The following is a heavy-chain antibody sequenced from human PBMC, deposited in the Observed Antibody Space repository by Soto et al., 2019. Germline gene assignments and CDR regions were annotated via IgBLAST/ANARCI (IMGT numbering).Heavy chain of an antibody. CDR3: ALNTYYDFWSGFSRLDAFDI. J-gene: IGHJ3*02. V-gene: IGHV4-31*03. D-gene: IGHD3-3*01. CDR2: IYYSGST. CDR1: GGSISSGGYC. Sequence: QVQLQESGPGLVKPSQTLSLTCTVSGGSISSGGYCWSWIRQHPGKGLEWIGYIYYSGSTYYNPSLKSRVTISVDTSKNQFSLKLSSVTAADTAVYYCALNTYYDFWSGFSRLDAFDIWGQGTMVTVSS.